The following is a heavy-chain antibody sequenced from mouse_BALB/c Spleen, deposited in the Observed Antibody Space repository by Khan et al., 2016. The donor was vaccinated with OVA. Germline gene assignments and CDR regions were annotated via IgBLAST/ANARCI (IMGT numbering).Heavy chain of an antibody. CDR2: INPTSGYT. V-gene: IGHV1-7*01. J-gene: IGHJ2*01. Sequence: QVQLKQSGAELAKPGASVKMSCKASGYTFTTYWMHWVKQRPGQGLEWIGYINPTSGYTDYNEKFKDKATLSADKSSSTAYMQLSSLTSEDSAVYYCTRDRIDYGGKGTTLTVSS. CDR3: TRDRIDY. CDR1: GYTFTTYW.